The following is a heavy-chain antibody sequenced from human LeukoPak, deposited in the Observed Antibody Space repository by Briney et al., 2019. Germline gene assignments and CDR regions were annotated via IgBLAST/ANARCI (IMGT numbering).Heavy chain of an antibody. CDR2: INHSGST. Sequence: SETLSLTCAVYGGSFSGHYWSWIRQLPGKGLEWIGEINHSGSTNYNPSLKSRVTISVDTSKNQFSLKLSSVTAADTAVYYCARAPYYDFWSSYPTKLRANWFDPWGQGTLVTVSS. CDR1: GGSFSGHY. V-gene: IGHV4-34*01. J-gene: IGHJ5*02. CDR3: ARAPYYDFWSSYPTKLRANWFDP. D-gene: IGHD3-3*01.